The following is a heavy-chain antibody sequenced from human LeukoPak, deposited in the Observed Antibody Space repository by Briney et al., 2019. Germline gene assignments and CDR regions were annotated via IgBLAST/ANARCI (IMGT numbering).Heavy chain of an antibody. J-gene: IGHJ4*02. Sequence: PGGSLRLSCIASGFTFSSYGFHWVRQAPAKGLEWVAVIWSDGGSKRYYADSVKGRFTTSRDDSENTVSLQMNSLIAEDTAVYYCARDRALGSFDYWGQGTLVTVSS. CDR1: GFTFSSYG. D-gene: IGHD1-26*01. CDR3: ARDRALGSFDY. CDR2: IWSDGGSKR. V-gene: IGHV3-33*01.